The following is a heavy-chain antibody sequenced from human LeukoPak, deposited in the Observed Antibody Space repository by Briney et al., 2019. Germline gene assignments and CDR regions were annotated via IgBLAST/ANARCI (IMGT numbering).Heavy chain of an antibody. CDR2: IESDGSDR. D-gene: IGHD3-10*01. CDR3: TFLVREPQH. CDR1: GFTFSQYY. Sequence: GGSLRLSCAVSGFTFSQYYMGWARQAPGKGLEWVAIIESDGSDRKYVDSVKGRFTISRDNAKNSLYLQMSSLTAEDTAIYYCTFLVREPQHWGRGTLVTVSS. V-gene: IGHV3-7*01. J-gene: IGHJ1*01.